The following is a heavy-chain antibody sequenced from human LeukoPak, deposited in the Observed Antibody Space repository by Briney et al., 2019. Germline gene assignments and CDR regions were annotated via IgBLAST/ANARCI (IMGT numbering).Heavy chain of an antibody. Sequence: PGGSLRLSCAASGFTFSSYGMHWVRQAPGKGLEWVAVIWYDGSNKYYADSVKGRFTISRDNSKNTLYLQMNSLRAEDTAVYYCAKASDYYDSSGYYDYWGQGIQVTVSS. J-gene: IGHJ4*02. CDR1: GFTFSSYG. D-gene: IGHD3-22*01. CDR3: AKASDYYDSSGYYDY. V-gene: IGHV3-33*06. CDR2: IWYDGSNK.